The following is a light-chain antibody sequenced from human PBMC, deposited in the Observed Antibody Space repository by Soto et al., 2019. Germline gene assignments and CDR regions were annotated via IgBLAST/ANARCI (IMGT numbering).Light chain of an antibody. CDR3: HQYYTLPLT. CDR1: QIVLYNSNNKNY. J-gene: IGKJ4*01. Sequence: IVMTWSPDSLAVSLGETATINCTSSQIVLYNSNNKNYLACYQQKPGQPLKKIIPLGSVRYYGVSDRFSGSGSATDFTLTISSLQGEDVAVYYCHQYYTLPLTFGGGTKVDI. V-gene: IGKV4-1*01. CDR2: LGS.